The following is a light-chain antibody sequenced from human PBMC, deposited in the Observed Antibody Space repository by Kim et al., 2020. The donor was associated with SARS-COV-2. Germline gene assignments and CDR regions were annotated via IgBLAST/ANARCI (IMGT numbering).Light chain of an antibody. Sequence: ASVGDRVTIPCRASQSISSWLSWYQQKPGKAPKLLIYKASSLESGVPSRFSGSGSGTEFTLTISSLQPDDFATYYCQQYNSYSRTFVQGTKVDIK. V-gene: IGKV1-5*03. CDR3: QQYNSYSRT. CDR1: QSISSW. CDR2: KAS. J-gene: IGKJ1*01.